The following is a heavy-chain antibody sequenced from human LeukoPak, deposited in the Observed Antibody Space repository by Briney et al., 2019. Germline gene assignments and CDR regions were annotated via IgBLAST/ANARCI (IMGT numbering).Heavy chain of an antibody. CDR1: GGSISSYY. D-gene: IGHD6-19*01. CDR2: IYYSGST. Sequence: SETLSLTCTVSGGSISSYYWSWIRQPPGKGLEWIGYIYYSGSTNYNPSLKSRVTISVDTSKNQFSLKLSSVTAADTAVYYCARARRGRIAVAGTPSSRYYFDYWGQGTLVTVSS. J-gene: IGHJ4*02. V-gene: IGHV4-59*01. CDR3: ARARRGRIAVAGTPSSRYYFDY.